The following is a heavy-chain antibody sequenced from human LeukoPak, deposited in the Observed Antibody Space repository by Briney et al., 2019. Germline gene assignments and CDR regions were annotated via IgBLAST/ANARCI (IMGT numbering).Heavy chain of an antibody. D-gene: IGHD3-9*01. V-gene: IGHV4-34*01. CDR3: ARRNYDILTGYPFDP. CDR1: GGSFSGYC. J-gene: IGHJ5*02. CDR2: INHGGST. Sequence: SETLSLTCAVYGGSFSGYCWSWIRQPPGKGLEWIGEINHGGSTNYNPSLKSRVTISVDTSKNQFSLKLNSVTAADTAMYYCARRNYDILTGYPFDPWGQGTLVTVSS.